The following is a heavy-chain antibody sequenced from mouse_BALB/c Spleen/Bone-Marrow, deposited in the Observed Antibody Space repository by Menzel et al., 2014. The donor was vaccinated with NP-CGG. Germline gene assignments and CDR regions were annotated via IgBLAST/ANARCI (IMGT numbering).Heavy chain of an antibody. CDR1: GFNIKDTY. Sequence: EVKVVESGAELVKPGASVKLSCTASGFNIKDTYMHWVKQRPEQGLGWIGRIDPANGNTKYDPKFQGKATITADTSSNTAYLQLSSLTSEDTAVYYGSSYAMDYWGQGTSVTVSS. CDR3: SSYAMDY. V-gene: IGHV14-3*02. J-gene: IGHJ4*01. CDR2: IDPANGNT.